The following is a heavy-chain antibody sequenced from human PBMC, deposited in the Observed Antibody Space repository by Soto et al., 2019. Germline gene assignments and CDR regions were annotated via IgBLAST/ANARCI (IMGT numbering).Heavy chain of an antibody. CDR1: GASLTRFY. Sequence: ASENLSLTCGVSGASLTRFYWSLIRRPPGKGMEWIGYVHHSGSTNYNPSLESRATISTDTSNNHFSLRLSSVTAADTAVYYCASLAHETLTGYSYYYHYIDVWGKGTTVTVSS. CDR2: VHHSGST. V-gene: IGHV4-59*08. J-gene: IGHJ6*03. CDR3: ASLAHETLTGYSYYYHYIDV. D-gene: IGHD3-9*01.